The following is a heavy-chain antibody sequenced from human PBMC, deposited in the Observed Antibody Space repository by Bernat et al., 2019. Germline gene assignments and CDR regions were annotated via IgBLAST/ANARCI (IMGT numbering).Heavy chain of an antibody. CDR3: ANGRTAAGRGYYYYGMDV. D-gene: IGHD6-13*01. J-gene: IGHJ6*02. V-gene: IGHV3-23*01. CDR2: ISGSGGST. CDR1: GFTFSSYA. Sequence: EVQLLESGGGLVQPGGSLRLSCAASGFTFSSYAMSWVRQAPGKGLEWVSAISGSGGSTYYADSGKGRVTISRDNSKNTLYLQMNSLRAEDTAVNYCANGRTAAGRGYYYYGMDVWGQGTTVTVSS.